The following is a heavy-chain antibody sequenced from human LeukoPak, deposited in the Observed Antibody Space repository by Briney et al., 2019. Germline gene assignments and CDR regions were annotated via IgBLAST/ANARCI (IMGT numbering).Heavy chain of an antibody. Sequence: GGSLRLSCAASGFIFSSYWMHWVRQAPGKGPVWVSRIKSDGSSPSYADSVKGRFTISRDNAENTVYLQMNSLRAEDTAVYYCAKDGHYSNFYFDYWGQGTLVTVSS. CDR3: AKDGHYSNFYFDY. J-gene: IGHJ4*02. CDR2: IKSDGSSP. CDR1: GFIFSSYW. V-gene: IGHV3-74*01. D-gene: IGHD4-11*01.